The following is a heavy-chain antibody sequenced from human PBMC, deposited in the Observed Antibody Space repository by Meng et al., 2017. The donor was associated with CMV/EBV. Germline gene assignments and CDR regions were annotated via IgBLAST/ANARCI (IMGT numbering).Heavy chain of an antibody. J-gene: IGHJ4*02. CDR1: GFTFSSYW. D-gene: IGHD3-22*01. CDR2: IKQDGSEK. Sequence: GESLKISCAASGFTFSSYWMSWVRQAPGKGLERVANIKQDGSEKYYVDSVKGRFTISRDNAKNSLYLQMNSLRAEDTAVYYCARAPTYYYDSSGYYGLGFDYWGQGTLVTVSS. V-gene: IGHV3-7*01. CDR3: ARAPTYYYDSSGYYGLGFDY.